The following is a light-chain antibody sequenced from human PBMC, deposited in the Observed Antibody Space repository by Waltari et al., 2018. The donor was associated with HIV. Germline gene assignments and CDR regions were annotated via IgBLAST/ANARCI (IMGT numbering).Light chain of an antibody. J-gene: IGLJ3*02. CDR1: SSNIGSNY. V-gene: IGLV1-47*01. Sequence: QSVLTQPPSASGTPGQRVTISCSGSSSNIGSNYGYWYQQLPGTAPKLLIYRNNQRPSGVPDRFSGSKSGTSASLAISVLRSEDEADYYCAAWDDSLSGLVFGGGTKVTVL. CDR3: AAWDDSLSGLV. CDR2: RNN.